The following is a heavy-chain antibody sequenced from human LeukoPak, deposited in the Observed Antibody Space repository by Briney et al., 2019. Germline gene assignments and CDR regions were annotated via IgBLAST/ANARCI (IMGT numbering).Heavy chain of an antibody. CDR1: GGTFSSYA. V-gene: IGHV1-69*10. J-gene: IGHJ4*02. CDR2: IIPILGIA. D-gene: IGHD3-22*01. Sequence: SVNVSCKASGGTFSSYAISWVRQAPGQGLEWMGGIIPILGIANYAQKFQGRVTITADKSTSTAYMELSSLRSEDTAVYYCARAPPEYYYDSSGLDYWGQGTLVTVSS. CDR3: ARAPPEYYYDSSGLDY.